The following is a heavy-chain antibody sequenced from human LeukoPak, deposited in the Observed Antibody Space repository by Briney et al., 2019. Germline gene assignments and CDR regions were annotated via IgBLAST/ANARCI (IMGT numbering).Heavy chain of an antibody. CDR1: GLIVSSYY. J-gene: IGHJ4*02. D-gene: IGHD6-13*01. CDR3: ARGRGSWYGVYFDY. CDR2: IKRDGSEK. V-gene: IGHV3-7*01. Sequence: GGALRLSCAASGLIVSSYYISWVRQAPGKGLEWVANIKRDGSEKYYVDSVKGRFTISRDNAKNSLYLQMNSLRTEDTAVYYCARGRGSWYGVYFDYWGQGTLVTVSS.